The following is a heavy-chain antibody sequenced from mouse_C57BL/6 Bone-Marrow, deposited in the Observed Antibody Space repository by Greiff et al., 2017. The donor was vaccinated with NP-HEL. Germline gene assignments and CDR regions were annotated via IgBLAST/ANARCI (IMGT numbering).Heavy chain of an antibody. V-gene: IGHV5-17*01. CDR1: GFTFSDYG. J-gene: IGHJ4*01. Sequence: EVMLVESGGGLVKPGGSLKLSCAASGFTFSDYGMHWVRQAPEKGLEWVAYISSGSSTIYYADTVKGRFTISRDNAKNNLFLQMTSLRSEDTAMDYCARGLLPPYYYAMDYWGQGTSVTVSS. D-gene: IGHD2-3*01. CDR3: ARGLLPPYYYAMDY. CDR2: ISSGSSTI.